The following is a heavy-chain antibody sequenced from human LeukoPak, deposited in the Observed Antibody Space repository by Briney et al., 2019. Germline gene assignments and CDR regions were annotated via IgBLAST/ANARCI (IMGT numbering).Heavy chain of an antibody. CDR2: ISWNSGSI. V-gene: IGHV3-9*02. J-gene: IGHJ4*02. CDR1: GFTSDDYA. Sequence: GGSLRLSCAVSGFTSDDYAMQWVRQAPGKGLEWVSGISWNSGSIGYADSVKGRFTISRDNAKNSLYLQMNSLSAEDTALYYCAKDLAAAVTGGFDYWGQGTLVTVSS. CDR3: AKDLAAAVTGGFDY. D-gene: IGHD6-13*01.